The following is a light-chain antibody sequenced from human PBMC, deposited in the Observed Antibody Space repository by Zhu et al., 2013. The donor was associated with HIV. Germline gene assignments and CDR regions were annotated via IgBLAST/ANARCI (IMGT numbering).Light chain of an antibody. CDR2: GAS. CDR3: QQYDSSPPRYT. J-gene: IGKJ2*01. V-gene: IGKV3-20*01. Sequence: EIVLTQSPGTLSLSPGERATLSCRTSQSDRNNYLAWYQQKPGQAPRLLIYGASIRATGIPDRFSGSGSGTDFTLTISRLEPEDFAVYYCQQYDSSPPRYTFGQGTKLEIK. CDR1: QSDRNNY.